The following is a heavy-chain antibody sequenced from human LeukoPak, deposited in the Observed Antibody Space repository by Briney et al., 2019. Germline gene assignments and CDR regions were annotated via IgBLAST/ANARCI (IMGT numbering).Heavy chain of an antibody. V-gene: IGHV3-73*01. J-gene: IGHJ4*02. CDR2: IRSKANSYAT. CDR3: TRLGYSYGHGDY. CDR1: GFTFSGSA. Sequence: GGSLRLSCAASGFTFSGSAMHWVRQASGKGLEWVGRIRSKANSYATAYAASVKGRFTISRDDSKNTAYLQMNSLKTEDTAVYYCTRLGYSYGHGDYWGQGTLVTVSS. D-gene: IGHD5-18*01.